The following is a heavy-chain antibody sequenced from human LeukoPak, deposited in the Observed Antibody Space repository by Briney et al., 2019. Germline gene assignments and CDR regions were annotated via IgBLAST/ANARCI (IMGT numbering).Heavy chain of an antibody. CDR1: GYTFTSYG. CDR3: ARDLGAGEGITIFGAVKDAFDI. Sequence: ASVKVSCKASGYTFTSYGISWVRQAPGQGLEWMGWISAYNGNTNYAQKLQGRVTMTTDTSTSTAYMELRSLRSDDTAVYYCARDLGAGEGITIFGAVKDAFDIWGQGTMVTVSS. J-gene: IGHJ3*02. CDR2: ISAYNGNT. V-gene: IGHV1-18*01. D-gene: IGHD3-3*01.